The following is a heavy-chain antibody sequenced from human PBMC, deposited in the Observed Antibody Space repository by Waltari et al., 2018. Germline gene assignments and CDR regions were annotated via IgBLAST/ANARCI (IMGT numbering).Heavy chain of an antibody. V-gene: IGHV3-33*01. D-gene: IGHD2-2*01. J-gene: IGHJ3*02. CDR3: AREVSRYFIHAFDI. CDR1: GFSVRTYG. CDR2: IQYDESTI. Sequence: QVQLVESGGGVVQPGRSVRLSCAVSGFSVRTYGMHWVRQSGGKGLEWVAFIQYDESTIHYADSVRGRFTVSRDTSKNMVALQMNSLTVEDSSIYFCAREVSRYFIHAFDIRGQGTMVIVSS.